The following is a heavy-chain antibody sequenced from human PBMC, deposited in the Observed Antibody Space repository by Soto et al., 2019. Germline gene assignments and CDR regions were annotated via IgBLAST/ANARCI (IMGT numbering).Heavy chain of an antibody. D-gene: IGHD3-16*01. CDR1: GGSISSSSYY. CDR2: IYYSGST. CDR3: ARPRARGGAFDI. J-gene: IGHJ3*02. V-gene: IGHV4-39*01. Sequence: QLQLQESGPGLVKPSETLSLTCTVSGGSISSSSYYWGWIRQPPGKGLEWIGSIYYSGSTYYNPSLKSRVTISVDTSKNQFSLKLSSVTAADTAVYYCARPRARGGAFDIWGQGTMVTVSS.